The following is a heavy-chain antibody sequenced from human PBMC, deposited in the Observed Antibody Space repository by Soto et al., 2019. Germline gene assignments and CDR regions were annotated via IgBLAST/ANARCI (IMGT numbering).Heavy chain of an antibody. V-gene: IGHV1-69*12. J-gene: IGHJ4*02. Sequence: QVQLVQSGAEVKKPGSSVKVSCKASGGTFSSYAIRWVRQAPGQGLEWMGGIIPIFGTANYAQKFQGRVTITADESTSTAYMELSSLRSEDKAVYYCASDTAMATTPHYWGQGTLVTVSS. CDR1: GGTFSSYA. CDR2: IIPIFGTA. D-gene: IGHD5-18*01. CDR3: ASDTAMATTPHY.